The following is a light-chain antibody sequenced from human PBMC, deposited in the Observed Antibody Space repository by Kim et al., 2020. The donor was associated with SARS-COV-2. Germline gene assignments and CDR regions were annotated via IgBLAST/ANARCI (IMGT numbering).Light chain of an antibody. CDR2: GTS. J-gene: IGKJ1*01. CDR1: QSVGSDF. V-gene: IGKV3-20*01. CDR3: QQYDSSPQT. Sequence: EIVLTQSPGTLSLSPGERATLSCRASQSVGSDFLAWYQQKPGQAPRLVVYGTSSRATDIPDRFSGSGSGTDFTLTISSLEPEDFAVYCWQQYDSSPQTFGQGTKVDIK.